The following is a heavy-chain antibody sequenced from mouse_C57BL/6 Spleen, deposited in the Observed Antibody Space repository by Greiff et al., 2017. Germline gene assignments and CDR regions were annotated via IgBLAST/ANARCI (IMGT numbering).Heavy chain of an antibody. CDR3: ARRDYGTAY. CDR1: GYTFTSYW. D-gene: IGHD1-1*01. CDR2: IDPSDSYT. J-gene: IGHJ3*01. Sequence: QVQLQQPGAELVMPGASVKLSCKASGYTFTSYWMHWVKQRPGQGLEWIGEIDPSDSYTNYNQKFKGKSTLTVDKSSSTAYMQLSSLTSEDSAVYYCARRDYGTAYWGQGTLVTVSA. V-gene: IGHV1-69*01.